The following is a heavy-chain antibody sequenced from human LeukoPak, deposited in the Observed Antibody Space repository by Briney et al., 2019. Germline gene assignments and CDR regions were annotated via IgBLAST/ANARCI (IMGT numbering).Heavy chain of an antibody. D-gene: IGHD3-22*01. V-gene: IGHV1-69*05. Sequence: SVKVSCKASGGTFSSYAISWVRQAPGQGLEWMGGIIPIFGTANHAQKFQGRVTITTDESTSTAYMELSSLRSEDTAVYHCERALDLDYYDSSGFDYWGQGILVTVSS. CDR2: IIPIFGTA. CDR1: GGTFSSYA. CDR3: ERALDLDYYDSSGFDY. J-gene: IGHJ4*02.